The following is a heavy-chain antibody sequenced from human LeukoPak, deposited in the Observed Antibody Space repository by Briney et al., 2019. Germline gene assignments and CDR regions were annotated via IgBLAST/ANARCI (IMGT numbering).Heavy chain of an antibody. Sequence: PSETLSLTCTVSGGSISSYYWSWIRQPPGKGLEWIGYIYYSGSTNYNPSLKSRVTISVDTSKNQFSLKLSSVTAADTAVYYCARQGHYVAGFVYWGQGTLVTVSS. CDR1: GGSISSYY. CDR2: IYYSGST. CDR3: ARQGHYVAGFVY. V-gene: IGHV4-59*08. J-gene: IGHJ4*02. D-gene: IGHD4-17*01.